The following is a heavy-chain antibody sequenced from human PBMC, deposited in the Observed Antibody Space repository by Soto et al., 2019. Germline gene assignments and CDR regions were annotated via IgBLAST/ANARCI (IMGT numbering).Heavy chain of an antibody. V-gene: IGHV1-69*13. D-gene: IGHD6-19*01. Sequence: ASVKVSCKASGGTFSSYAISWVRQAPGQGLGWMGGIIPIFGTANYAQKFQGRVTITADESTSTAYMELSSLRSEDTAVYYCARIAVPGPVDYWGQGTLVTVSS. J-gene: IGHJ4*02. CDR3: ARIAVPGPVDY. CDR1: GGTFSSYA. CDR2: IIPIFGTA.